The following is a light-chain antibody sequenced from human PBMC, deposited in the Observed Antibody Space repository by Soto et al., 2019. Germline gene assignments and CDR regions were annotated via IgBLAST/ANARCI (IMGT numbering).Light chain of an antibody. CDR1: QSISSW. J-gene: IGKJ4*01. Sequence: DIQMTQSPSTLSASVGDRLTITCRASQSISSWVAWYQQKPGKPPKLLIYDASSLESGVPSRFSGSGSGTDFTLTISSLQPDDFATYYCQQYNSYSPTFGGGTKVDI. V-gene: IGKV1-5*01. CDR3: QQYNSYSPT. CDR2: DAS.